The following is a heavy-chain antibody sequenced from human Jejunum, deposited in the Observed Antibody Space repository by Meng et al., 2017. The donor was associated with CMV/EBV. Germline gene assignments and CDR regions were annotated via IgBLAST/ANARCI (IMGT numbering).Heavy chain of an antibody. V-gene: IGHV3-7*04. J-gene: IGHJ4*02. Sequence: LKISCAASGFNFKGYWMDWVRQAPGRGLEWVANIRYDGGERYYVNSVEDRFFIYRDNARNTLYLQMNSLRGDDSAIYYCTRALDYWGQGTPVTVSS. CDR3: TRALDY. CDR2: IRYDGGER. CDR1: GFNFKGYW.